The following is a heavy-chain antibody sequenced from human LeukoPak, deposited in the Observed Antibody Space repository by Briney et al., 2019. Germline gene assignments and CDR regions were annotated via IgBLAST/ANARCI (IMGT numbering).Heavy chain of an antibody. CDR3: ARPVGYCSGGSCYYYYMDV. J-gene: IGHJ6*03. CDR2: ISAYNGNT. CDR1: GYTFTSYG. V-gene: IGHV1-18*01. D-gene: IGHD2-15*01. Sequence: GASVKVSCKASGYTFTSYGISWVRQAPGQGLEWMGWISAYNGNTNYAQKLQSRVTKTTHTSTSTAYMELRSLRSDDTAVYYCARPVGYCSGGSCYYYYMDVWGKGTTVTVSS.